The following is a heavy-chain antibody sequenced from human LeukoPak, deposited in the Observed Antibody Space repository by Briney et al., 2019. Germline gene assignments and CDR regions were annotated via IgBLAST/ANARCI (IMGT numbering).Heavy chain of an antibody. Sequence: GGSLRLSCAASGFTVSSNYMSWVRQAPGKGLEWVSVIYSGGSTYYADSVKGRFTISRDNAKNSLYLELSGLRPEDTAMYFCAKAIAAVAGYDAFDIWGQGTMVTVSS. D-gene: IGHD6-19*01. V-gene: IGHV3-66*01. J-gene: IGHJ3*02. CDR1: GFTVSSNY. CDR2: IYSGGST. CDR3: AKAIAAVAGYDAFDI.